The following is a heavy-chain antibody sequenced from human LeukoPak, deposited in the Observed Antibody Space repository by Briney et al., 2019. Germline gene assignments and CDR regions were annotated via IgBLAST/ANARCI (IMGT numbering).Heavy chain of an antibody. J-gene: IGHJ3*01. V-gene: IGHV1-2*02. CDR1: GYTFTGYY. CDR2: LNPNRGDT. Sequence: GASVKVSCKDSGYTFTGYYMYWVRQAPGQGLEWMGWLNPNRGDTNYAQSFQGRVTMTRDTSISTAYMELSRLRYDDTAVYYCARGISITVTAHDTFDFWGQGTMVTVSS. CDR3: ARGISITVTAHDTFDF. D-gene: IGHD6-19*01.